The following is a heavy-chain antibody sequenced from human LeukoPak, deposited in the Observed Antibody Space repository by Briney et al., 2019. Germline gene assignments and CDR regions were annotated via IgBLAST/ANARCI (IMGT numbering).Heavy chain of an antibody. CDR2: ISAYNGNT. CDR3: ARGYSSSWVPHCDY. D-gene: IGHD6-13*01. CDR1: GYTFTSYG. J-gene: IGHJ4*02. V-gene: IGHV1-18*01. Sequence: GASVKVSCKASGYTFTSYGISWVRQAPGRGLEWMGWISAYNGNTNYAQKLQGRVTMTTDTSTSTAYMELRSLRSDDTAVYYCARGYSSSWVPHCDYWGQGTLVTVSS.